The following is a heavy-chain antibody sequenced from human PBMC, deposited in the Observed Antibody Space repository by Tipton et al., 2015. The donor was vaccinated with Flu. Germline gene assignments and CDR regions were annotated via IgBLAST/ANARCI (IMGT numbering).Heavy chain of an antibody. V-gene: IGHV4-4*07. D-gene: IGHD1-1*01. Sequence: TLSLTCAVSGYSISTGYYWGWIRQPAGKGLEWIGRIYTSGSTNYNPSLKSRVTMSVDTSKNQFSLKLSSVTAADTAVYYCASGGIPRTGSGDIWGQGTMVTVSS. J-gene: IGHJ3*02. CDR3: ASGGIPRTGSGDI. CDR2: IYTSGST. CDR1: GYSISTGYY.